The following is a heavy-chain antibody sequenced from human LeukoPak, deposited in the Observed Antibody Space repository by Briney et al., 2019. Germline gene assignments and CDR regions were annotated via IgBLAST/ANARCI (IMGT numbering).Heavy chain of an antibody. J-gene: IGHJ3*02. CDR3: ARGRIHSWSDAFDI. Sequence: ASVKVSCKASGYTFIGHYMHWVRQAPGQGLEWMGWINSNSGGTKYAQKFQGSVIMTRDTPISTAYMELSRLKSDDTAVYYCARGRIHSWSDAFDIWGQGTTVTVSP. V-gene: IGHV1-2*02. CDR1: GYTFIGHY. D-gene: IGHD5-18*01. CDR2: INSNSGGT.